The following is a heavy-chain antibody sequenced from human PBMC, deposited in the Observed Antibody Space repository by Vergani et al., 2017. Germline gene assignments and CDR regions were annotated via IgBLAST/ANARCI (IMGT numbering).Heavy chain of an antibody. D-gene: IGHD6-19*01. V-gene: IGHV3-48*02. CDR2: ISSSSSTI. CDR3: ARVQGGWYGYFQH. CDR1: GFTFSSYS. Sequence: EVQLVESGGGLVQPGGSLRLSCAASGFTFSSYSMNWVRQAPGKGLEWVSYISSSSSTIYYADSVKGRFTIARDNAKNSLYLQMNSLRDEDTAVYYGARVQGGWYGYFQHWGQGTLVTVSS. J-gene: IGHJ1*01.